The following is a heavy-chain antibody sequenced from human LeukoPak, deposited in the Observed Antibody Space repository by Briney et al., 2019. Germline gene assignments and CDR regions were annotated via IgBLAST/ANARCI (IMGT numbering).Heavy chain of an antibody. CDR2: IWYDGSNK. D-gene: IGHD2/OR15-2a*01. CDR3: TTDSLLWARAFDI. V-gene: IGHV3-33*01. Sequence: GGSLRLSCAASGFTFSSYGMHWVRQAPGKGLEWVAVIWYDGSNKYYADSVKGRSTISRDNSKNTLYLQMNSLKTEDTAVYYCTTDSLLWARAFDIWGQGTMVTVSS. CDR1: GFTFSSYG. J-gene: IGHJ3*02.